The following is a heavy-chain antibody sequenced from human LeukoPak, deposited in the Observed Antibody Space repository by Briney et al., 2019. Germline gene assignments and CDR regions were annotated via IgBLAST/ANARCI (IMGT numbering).Heavy chain of an antibody. CDR3: ARDNGYNIAAAVSFDY. CDR1: GFIFSDYY. Sequence: PGGSLRLSCAASGFIFSDYYMSWFRQAPGKGLEWLSYISGTSSYTKYADSVKGRFTISRDNAESSLYLQMNSLRAEDTAVYYCARDNGYNIAAAVSFDYWGQGTLVTVSS. D-gene: IGHD6-13*01. V-gene: IGHV3-11*05. J-gene: IGHJ4*02. CDR2: ISGTSSYT.